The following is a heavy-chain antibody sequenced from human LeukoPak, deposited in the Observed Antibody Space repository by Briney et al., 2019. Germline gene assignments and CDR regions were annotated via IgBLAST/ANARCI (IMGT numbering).Heavy chain of an antibody. J-gene: IGHJ6*02. CDR2: INPNSGGT. D-gene: IGHD6-13*01. CDR3: ARDRISGSSSWLHYYYGMDV. Sequence: ASVKLSCKASGYTFTGYYMHWVRQAPGQGLEWMGWINPNSGGTNYAQKFQGRVTMTRDTSSSTAYMELSRLRSDGTAVYYCARDRISGSSSWLHYYYGMDVWGQGTTVTVSS. V-gene: IGHV1-2*02. CDR1: GYTFTGYY.